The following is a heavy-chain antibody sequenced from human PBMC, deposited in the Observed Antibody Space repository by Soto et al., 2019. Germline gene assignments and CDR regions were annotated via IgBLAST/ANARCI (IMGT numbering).Heavy chain of an antibody. V-gene: IGHV3-74*01. CDR3: VRTSLVVAAATREDY. D-gene: IGHD2-15*01. J-gene: IGHJ4*02. CDR2: INSDGSST. Sequence: EVQLVESGGGLVQPGGSLRLSCAASGFTFSSYWMHWVRQAPGKALVWVSRINSDGSSTSYADSVTGRCTISRDNAKNTLYLQMNSLRAAGTAVYYCVRTSLVVAAATREDYWGQGTLVTVSS. CDR1: GFTFSSYW.